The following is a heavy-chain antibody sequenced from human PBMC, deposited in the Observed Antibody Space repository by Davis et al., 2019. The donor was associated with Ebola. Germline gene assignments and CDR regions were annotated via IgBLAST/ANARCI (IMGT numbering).Heavy chain of an antibody. V-gene: IGHV1-69*13. Sequence: SVKVSCKASGGTFSSYAISWVRQAPGQGLEWMGGIIPIFGTANYAQKFQGRVTITADESTSTAYMELSSLRSEDTAVYYCARDHHNFRRGPAVGYYFDYWGQGTLVTVSS. J-gene: IGHJ4*02. CDR1: GGTFSSYA. CDR2: IIPIFGTA. D-gene: IGHD5-24*01. CDR3: ARDHHNFRRGPAVGYYFDY.